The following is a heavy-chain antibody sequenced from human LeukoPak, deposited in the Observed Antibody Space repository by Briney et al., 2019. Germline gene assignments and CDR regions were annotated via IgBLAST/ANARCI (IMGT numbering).Heavy chain of an antibody. V-gene: IGHV3-11*06. CDR3: ASQYSSGWYLIDY. CDR2: ISSSSSYT. Sequence: GGSLRLSCAASGFTFSDYYMSWIRQAPGKGLEWVSYISSSSSYTNYADSVKGRFTISRDNAKNSLYLQMNSLRAEDTAVYYCASQYSSGWYLIDYWGQGTLVTVSS. D-gene: IGHD6-19*01. J-gene: IGHJ4*02. CDR1: GFTFSDYY.